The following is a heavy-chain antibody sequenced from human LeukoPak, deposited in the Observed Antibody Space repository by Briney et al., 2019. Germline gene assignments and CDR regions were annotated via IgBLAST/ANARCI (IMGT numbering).Heavy chain of an antibody. Sequence: GGSLRLSYAASGFTFNSFAMNWVRQAPGKGLEWVSSISGSDGSSHYADFVKGRFTISRDNTKNTLHLQMNSLRAEDTAVYYCAKSLGVGGYTRYKGFDQWGQGTLVTVSS. CDR1: GFTFNSFA. CDR3: AKSLGVGGYTRYKGFDQ. V-gene: IGHV3-23*01. CDR2: ISGSDGSS. D-gene: IGHD3-16*02. J-gene: IGHJ4*02.